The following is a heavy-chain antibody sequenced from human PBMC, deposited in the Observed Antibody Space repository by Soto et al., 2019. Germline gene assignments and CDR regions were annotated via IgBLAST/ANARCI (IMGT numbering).Heavy chain of an antibody. V-gene: IGHV3-23*01. CDR2: ISGSGGST. CDR1: GFTFSSYA. CDR3: AREPGVSSGWYVDY. D-gene: IGHD6-19*01. J-gene: IGHJ4*02. Sequence: LGGSLRLSCAASGFTFSSYAMSWVRQAPGKGLEWVSVISGSGGSTYYADSVKGRFTISRDNSKTSLYLQMNSLRAEDTAVYYCAREPGVSSGWYVDYWGQGTLVTVSS.